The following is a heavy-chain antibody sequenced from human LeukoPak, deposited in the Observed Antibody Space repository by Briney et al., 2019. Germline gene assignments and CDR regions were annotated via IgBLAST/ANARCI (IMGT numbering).Heavy chain of an antibody. D-gene: IGHD2-2*02. CDR3: ARAGVVPAAINRAFDI. J-gene: IGHJ3*02. V-gene: IGHV4-30-4*08. Sequence: SQTLSLTCIVSGGSIINGDYYWSWIRQPPGKGLEWIGYIYHNGDTYYNPSLKSRVSISVDTSKNQFSLKLSSVTDADTAVYYCARAGVVPAAINRAFDIWGQGPVVTVSS. CDR2: IYHNGDT. CDR1: GGSIINGDYY.